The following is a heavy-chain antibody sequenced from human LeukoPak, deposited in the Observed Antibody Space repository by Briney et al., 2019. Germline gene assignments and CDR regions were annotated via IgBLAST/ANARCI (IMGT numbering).Heavy chain of an antibody. Sequence: SETLSLTCAVYGGSFSGDYWSWIRQPPGKGLEWIGEINYSGSTNYNPSLKSRVTLSVDSSRNQFSLKLNSVTAADTAVYYCARVGCSSTSCYSGAFDIWGQGTMVTVSS. J-gene: IGHJ3*02. CDR1: GGSFSGDY. CDR3: ARVGCSSTSCYSGAFDI. D-gene: IGHD2-2*02. V-gene: IGHV4-34*01. CDR2: INYSGST.